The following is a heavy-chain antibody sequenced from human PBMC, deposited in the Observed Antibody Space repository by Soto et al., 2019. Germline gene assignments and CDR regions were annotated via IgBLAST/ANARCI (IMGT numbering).Heavy chain of an antibody. D-gene: IGHD5-12*01. J-gene: IGHJ4*02. Sequence: QRQLQESGSGLVKPSQTLSLTCAVSGGSISSGGYSWSWIRPPPGKGLEWIGYIYHSGSTYYNPSLKSRVTISVDRSKNQFSLKLSSVTAADTAVYYGAGGPGVARNFWGQGTLVTVSS. CDR3: AGGPGVARNF. CDR2: IYHSGST. V-gene: IGHV4-30-2*01. CDR1: GGSISSGGYS.